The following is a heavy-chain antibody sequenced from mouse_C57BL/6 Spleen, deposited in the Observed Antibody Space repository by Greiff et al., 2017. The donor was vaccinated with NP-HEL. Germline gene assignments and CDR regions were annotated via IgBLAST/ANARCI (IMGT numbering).Heavy chain of an antibody. V-gene: IGHV3-6*01. CDR1: GYSITSGYY. J-gene: IGHJ1*03. Sequence: EVKLMESGPGLVKPSQSLSLTCSVTGYSITSGYYWNWIRQFPGNKLEWMGYISYDGSNNYNPSLKNRISITRDTSKNQFFLKLNSVTTEDTATYYCARERGYDGYLSYWYFDVWGTGTTVTVSS. CDR3: ARERGYDGYLSYWYFDV. CDR2: ISYDGSN. D-gene: IGHD2-3*01.